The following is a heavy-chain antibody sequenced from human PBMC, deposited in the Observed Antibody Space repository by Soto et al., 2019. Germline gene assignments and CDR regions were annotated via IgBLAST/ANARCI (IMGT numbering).Heavy chain of an antibody. CDR2: INPSVGTT. CDR1: GYTFTSCG. J-gene: IGHJ6*02. CDR3: ARDLLRVGEPNGYCSGGACNYPPGGMDV. Sequence: ASVKVSCKASGYTFTSCGMSWVRQAPGQGLEWMGIINPSVGTTSYAQRFQGRITLTRDTSTSTAYMDLSGLRSEDTAKYYCARDLLRVGEPNGYCSGGACNYPPGGMDVWGQGTTVTVSS. D-gene: IGHD2-15*01. V-gene: IGHV1-46*01.